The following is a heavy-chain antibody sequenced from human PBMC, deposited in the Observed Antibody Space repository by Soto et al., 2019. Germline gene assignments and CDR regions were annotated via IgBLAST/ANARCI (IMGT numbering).Heavy chain of an antibody. V-gene: IGHV3-21*06. J-gene: IGHJ4*02. CDR1: GFTFTRYS. Sequence: EVQLVESGGGLVKPGGSLRLSCAASGFTFTRYSMNWVRQAPGKGLEWVSSISSTTNNIYYGDSMNGRVTISRDNAKSSLYLEMTSLRAADTAVYYRARESEHLTSNIDSWCQGTLITVSS. CDR3: ARESEHLTSNIDS. CDR2: ISSTTNNI.